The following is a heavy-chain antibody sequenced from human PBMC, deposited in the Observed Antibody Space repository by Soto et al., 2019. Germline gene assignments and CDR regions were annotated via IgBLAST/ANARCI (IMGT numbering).Heavy chain of an antibody. Sequence: GGSLRLSCAASGFTFSSYGMHWVRQAPGKGLEWVAVISYDGSNKYYADSVKGRFTISRDNSKNTLYLQMNSLRAEDTAVYYCAKDGGYCSGGSCSPLFDYWGQGTLVTVSS. D-gene: IGHD2-15*01. J-gene: IGHJ4*02. CDR2: ISYDGSNK. CDR1: GFTFSSYG. CDR3: AKDGGYCSGGSCSPLFDY. V-gene: IGHV3-30*18.